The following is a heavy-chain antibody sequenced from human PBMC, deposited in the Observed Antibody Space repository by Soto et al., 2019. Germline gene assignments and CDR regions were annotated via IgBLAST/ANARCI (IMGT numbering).Heavy chain of an antibody. J-gene: IGHJ5*02. CDR1: GYTFTCYY. D-gene: IGHD6-6*01. CDR3: ARGYRSSGLGP. CDR2: INPNSGGT. V-gene: IGHV1-2*02. Sequence: XSVKVSCKGSGYTFTCYYMHWVRQAPGQELEWMGWINPNSGGTNYAQRFQGRVTMTGDTSITTAYMELSSLRSDDTAVYFCARGYRSSGLGPWGQGSLVTVSS.